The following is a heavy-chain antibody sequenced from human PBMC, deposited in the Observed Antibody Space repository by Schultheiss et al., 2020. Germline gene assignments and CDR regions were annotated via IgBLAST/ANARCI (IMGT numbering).Heavy chain of an antibody. CDR2: ISGSGGST. Sequence: GGSLRLSCAASGFTFSSYAMSWVRQAPGKGLEWVSAISGSGGSTYYADSVKGRFTISRDNSKNTLYLQMNSLRAEDTAVYYCARAGYSGYDRPSSPFDYWGQGTLMTVAS. CDR3: ARAGYSGYDRPSSPFDY. J-gene: IGHJ4*02. V-gene: IGHV3-23*01. D-gene: IGHD5-12*01. CDR1: GFTFSSYA.